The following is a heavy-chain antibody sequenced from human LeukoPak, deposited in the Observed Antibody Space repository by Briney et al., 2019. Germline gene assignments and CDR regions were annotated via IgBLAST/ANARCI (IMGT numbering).Heavy chain of an antibody. CDR1: GFTFSSYG. CDR2: ISGSGGST. J-gene: IGHJ4*02. D-gene: IGHD3-22*01. V-gene: IGHV3-23*01. Sequence: GGTLRLSCAASGFTFSSYGMSWVRQAPGKGLEWVSAISGSGGSTYYADPVKGRFTISRDNSKNTLYLQMNSLRAEDTAVYYCAKASAMIVVVSKHFDYWGQGTLVTVSS. CDR3: AKASAMIVVVSKHFDY.